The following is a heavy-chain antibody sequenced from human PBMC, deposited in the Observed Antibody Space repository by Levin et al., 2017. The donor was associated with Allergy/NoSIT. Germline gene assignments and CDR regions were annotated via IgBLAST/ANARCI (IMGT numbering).Heavy chain of an antibody. D-gene: IGHD3-10*01. J-gene: IGHJ3*02. V-gene: IGHV1-69*01. CDR1: GGTFSSYA. Sequence: KISCKASGGTFSSYAISWVRQAPGQGLEWMGGIIPIFGTANYAQKFQGRVTITADESTSTAYMELSSLRSEDTAVYYCATHTTPYYYGSGSYLVPIWGQGTMVTVSS. CDR3: ATHTTPYYYGSGSYLVPI. CDR2: IIPIFGTA.